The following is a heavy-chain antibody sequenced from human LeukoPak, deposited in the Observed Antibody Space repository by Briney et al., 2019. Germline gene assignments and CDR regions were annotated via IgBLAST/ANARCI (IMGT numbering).Heavy chain of an antibody. CDR1: GFTFSSYA. CDR3: ANSMVRGVIITITLFDY. Sequence: GGSLRLSCAASGFTFSSYAMSWVRQAPGKGLEWVSAISGSGGSTYYADSVKGRFTISRDNSKNTLYLQMHRLRAEDTAVYYCANSMVRGVIITITLFDYWGQGTLVTVSS. J-gene: IGHJ4*02. V-gene: IGHV3-23*01. CDR2: ISGSGGST. D-gene: IGHD3-10*01.